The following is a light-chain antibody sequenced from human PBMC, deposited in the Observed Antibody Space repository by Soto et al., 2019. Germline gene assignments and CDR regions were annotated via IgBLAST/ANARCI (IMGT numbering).Light chain of an antibody. CDR2: EVT. Sequence: QSALTQPASVSGSPGQSITISCTGISSDGDDYKDVSWYQQHPGKAPKLMIYEVTYRPSGVSNRSSGSKSGNTASLTISGLQAEDEADYYCSSYTSTSTVFGTGTKVTVL. CDR1: SSDGDDYKD. V-gene: IGLV2-14*01. CDR3: SSYTSTSTV. J-gene: IGLJ1*01.